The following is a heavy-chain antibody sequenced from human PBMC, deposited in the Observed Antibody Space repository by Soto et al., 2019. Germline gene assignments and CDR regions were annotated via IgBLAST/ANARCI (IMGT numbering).Heavy chain of an antibody. D-gene: IGHD1-7*01. CDR2: IYTSGST. J-gene: IGHJ3*02. Sequence: PSETLSLTCTVSGGSISSYYWSWIRQPAGKGLKWIGRIYTSGSTNYNPSLKSRVTMSVATSKNQFPLKLSSVTAADTAVYYCARVGKLELQGGAFDIWGQGTMVTVSS. CDR3: ARVGKLELQGGAFDI. V-gene: IGHV4-4*07. CDR1: GGSISSYY.